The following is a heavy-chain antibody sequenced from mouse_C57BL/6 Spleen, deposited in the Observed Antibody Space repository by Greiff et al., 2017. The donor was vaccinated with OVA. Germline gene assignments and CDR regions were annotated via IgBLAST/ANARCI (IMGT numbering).Heavy chain of an antibody. CDR1: GYAFSSSW. V-gene: IGHV1-82*01. J-gene: IGHJ2*01. Sequence: QVQLQQSGPELVKPGASVKISCKASGYAFSSSWMNWVKQRPGKGLEWIGRIYPGDGDPNYNGKFKGKATLTADKSSSTAYMQLSSLTSEDSAVYVCAREWYYSNTDNYFDYWGQGTTLTVSS. CDR3: AREWYYSNTDNYFDY. CDR2: IYPGDGDP. D-gene: IGHD2-5*01.